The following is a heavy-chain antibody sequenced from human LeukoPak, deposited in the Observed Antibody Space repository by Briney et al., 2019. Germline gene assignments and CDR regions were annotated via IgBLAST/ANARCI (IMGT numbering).Heavy chain of an antibody. V-gene: IGHV3-48*03. CDR2: ITDGGSAV. CDR3: ARRSTMGYHAIDV. D-gene: IGHD5/OR15-5a*01. Sequence: TGGSLRLSCAASGFTFNIYEMNWVRQAPGKGLEWISYITDGGSAVYYADSVKGRFTVSRDNARNSLFLQVNSLRAEDTATYYCARRSTMGYHAIDVWGQGTMVTVSS. J-gene: IGHJ6*02. CDR1: GFTFNIYE.